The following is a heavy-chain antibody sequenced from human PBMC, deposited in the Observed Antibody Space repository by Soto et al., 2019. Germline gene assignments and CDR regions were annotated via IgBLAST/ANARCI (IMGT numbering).Heavy chain of an antibody. CDR3: ARGWGIYGDYWGGFFDY. J-gene: IGHJ4*02. V-gene: IGHV1-69*01. D-gene: IGHD4-17*01. Sequence: QVQLVQSGAEVKKPGSSVKVSCKASGGTFSSYAISWVRQSPGQGREWMGGIIPIFGTPNYAQKFQGRVTITADESTNTAYMELSSLRSEDTAVYYCARGWGIYGDYWGGFFDYWGQGTLVTVS. CDR1: GGTFSSYA. CDR2: IIPIFGTP.